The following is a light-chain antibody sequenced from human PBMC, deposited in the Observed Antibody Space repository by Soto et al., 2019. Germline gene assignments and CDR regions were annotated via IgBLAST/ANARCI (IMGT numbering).Light chain of an antibody. CDR1: QSISSW. V-gene: IGKV1-5*01. CDR2: DAS. Sequence: DIQMTQSPSTLSASVGDRVTITCRAGQSISSWSARYPQKPWQAPKLLIYDASSLESGVPSRFSGSGSGPEVTLTISSLQPDDFATYYCQQYNSYLTFGQVTKVEIK. J-gene: IGKJ1*01. CDR3: QQYNSYLT.